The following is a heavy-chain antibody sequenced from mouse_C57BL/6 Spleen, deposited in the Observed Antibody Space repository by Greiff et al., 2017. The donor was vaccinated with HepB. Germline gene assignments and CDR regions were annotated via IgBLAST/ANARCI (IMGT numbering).Heavy chain of an antibody. CDR2: TFYSGIT. Sequence: EVKLEESGPSLVRPSQTLSLTCTVTGFSINSDCYWIWIRQFPGNKLEYIGYTFYSGITYYNPSLESRTYITRDTSKNQFSLKLSSVTTEDTATYYCARGARDSSGYGYFDYWGQGTTLTVSS. V-gene: IGHV3-3*01. J-gene: IGHJ2*01. CDR1: GFSINSDCY. D-gene: IGHD3-2*02. CDR3: ARGARDSSGYGYFDY.